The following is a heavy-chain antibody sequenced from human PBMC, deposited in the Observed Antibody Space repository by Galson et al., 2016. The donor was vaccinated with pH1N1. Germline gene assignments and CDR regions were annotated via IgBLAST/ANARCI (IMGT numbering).Heavy chain of an antibody. V-gene: IGHV4-59*11. Sequence: LSLTCTVSGGSITSHYWTWIRQPPGKGLEWIGYIYYSGTTNYNPSLKSRVTISIDTSKAQVSLKLSSVTAADTAVYYCARDPRPGWFGAPFDLWGRGTRVTVSS. D-gene: IGHD3-10*01. J-gene: IGHJ2*01. CDR3: ARDPRPGWFGAPFDL. CDR2: IYYSGTT. CDR1: GGSITSHY.